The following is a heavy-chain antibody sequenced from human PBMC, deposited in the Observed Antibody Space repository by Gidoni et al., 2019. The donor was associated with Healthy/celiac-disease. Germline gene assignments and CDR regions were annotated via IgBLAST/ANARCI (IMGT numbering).Heavy chain of an antibody. CDR3: ARAYCGGDCYIDY. D-gene: IGHD2-21*02. J-gene: IGHJ4*02. Sequence: QLQLQESGPGLVKPSETLSLTCTVPGGSISSSSYYWGWIRQPPGKGLVWIGSIYYGGSTYYNPSLKSRVTISVDTSKNQFSLKLSSVTAADTAVYYCARAYCGGDCYIDYWGQGTLVTVSS. V-gene: IGHV4-39*01. CDR1: GGSISSSSYY. CDR2: IYYGGST.